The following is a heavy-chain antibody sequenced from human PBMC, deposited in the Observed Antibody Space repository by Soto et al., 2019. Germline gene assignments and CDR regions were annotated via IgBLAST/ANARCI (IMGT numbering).Heavy chain of an antibody. D-gene: IGHD3-10*01. J-gene: IGHJ4*02. V-gene: IGHV4-34*01. CDR3: ARDGGEKYYYGSGSYYNATFDY. CDR1: GGSFSGYY. CDR2: INHSGST. Sequence: QVQLQQWGAGLLKPSETLSLTCAVYGGSFSGYYWSWIRQPPGKGLGWIGEINHSGSTNYNPSLKSRVTISVDTSKNQFSLKLSSVTAADTAVYYCARDGGEKYYYGSGSYYNATFDYWGQGTLVTVSS.